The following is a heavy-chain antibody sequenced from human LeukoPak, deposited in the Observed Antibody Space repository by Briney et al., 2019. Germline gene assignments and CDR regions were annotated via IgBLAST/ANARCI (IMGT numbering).Heavy chain of an antibody. D-gene: IGHD6-13*01. V-gene: IGHV4-59*13. Sequence: SETLSLTCTVSGGSISSYYWSWIRQHPGKGREWIGYIYKNGNTYYNPSLKSRVTISVDTSKNQFSLKLNSVTAADTAVYYCARGPLYTTSWSFDYWGQGTLVTVSS. J-gene: IGHJ4*02. CDR1: GGSISSYY. CDR2: IYKNGNT. CDR3: ARGPLYTTSWSFDY.